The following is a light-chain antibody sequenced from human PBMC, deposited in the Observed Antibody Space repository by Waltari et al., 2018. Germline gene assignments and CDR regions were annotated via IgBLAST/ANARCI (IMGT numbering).Light chain of an antibody. V-gene: IGKV3-20*01. J-gene: IGKJ4*01. CDR3: QQYDISPLT. CDR2: GAS. Sequence: EIVLTQSLGTLSLSPGERATLSCRASQTVRTTYLAWYQPKPGQAPTLLIYGASSRAAVIPDRFSGSGSGTDFSLTISSLEPEYFAVYYCQQYDISPLTFGGGTKVEIK. CDR1: QTVRTTY.